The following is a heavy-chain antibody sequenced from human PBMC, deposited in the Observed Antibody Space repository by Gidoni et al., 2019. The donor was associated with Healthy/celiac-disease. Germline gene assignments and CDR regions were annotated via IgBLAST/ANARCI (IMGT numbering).Heavy chain of an antibody. CDR1: GGTFSSYA. CDR3: ARVGYDSSGYYED. CDR2: IIPILGIA. D-gene: IGHD3-22*01. J-gene: IGHJ4*02. Sequence: QVQLVQSGAEVKKPGSSVKVSCKASGGTFSSYAISWVRQVPGQGLEWMGRIIPILGIANYAQKFQGRVTITADKSTSTAYMELSSLRSEDTAVYYCARVGYDSSGYYEDWGQGTLVTVSS. V-gene: IGHV1-69*09.